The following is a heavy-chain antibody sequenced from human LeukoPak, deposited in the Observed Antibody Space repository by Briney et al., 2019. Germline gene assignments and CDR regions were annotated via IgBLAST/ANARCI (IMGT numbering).Heavy chain of an antibody. CDR2: IYPGDSDT. D-gene: IGHD5-18*01. Sequence: GESLKISCKGSGYSFTSYWIGWVRQMPGKGLEWMGIIYPGDSDTRYSPSFQGQVTISADKSISTAYLQWGSLKASDTAMYYCARANTAMFDLNYFDYWGQGTLVTVSS. J-gene: IGHJ4*02. CDR3: ARANTAMFDLNYFDY. CDR1: GYSFTSYW. V-gene: IGHV5-51*01.